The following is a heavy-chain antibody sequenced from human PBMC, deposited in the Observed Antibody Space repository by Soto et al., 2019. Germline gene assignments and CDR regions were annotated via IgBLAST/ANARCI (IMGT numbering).Heavy chain of an antibody. V-gene: IGHV3-23*01. D-gene: IGHD5-18*01. J-gene: IGHJ4*02. CDR1: GFTFSSYA. CDR2: ISGSGGST. Sequence: EVRLLESGGGLVQPGGALRLSCAASGFTFSSYAMSWVRQAPGQGLEWVSAISGSGGSTYYADSVKGRFTISRDNSKNTLNLQMNSLRAEDTAVYYCAKDPYSYGYGDYWGQGTLVTVSS. CDR3: AKDPYSYGYGDY.